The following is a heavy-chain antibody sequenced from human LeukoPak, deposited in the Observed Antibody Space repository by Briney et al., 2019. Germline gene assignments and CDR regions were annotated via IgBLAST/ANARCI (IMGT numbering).Heavy chain of an antibody. CDR3: AKDPNYYDSSGYYSEFDY. CDR2: IRYDGSNK. J-gene: IGHJ4*02. Sequence: GGSLRLSCAASGFTFSSYGMHWVCQAPGKGLEWVAFIRYDGSNKYYADSVKGRFTIPRDNSKNTLYLQMNSLRAEDTAVYYCAKDPNYYDSSGYYSEFDYWGQGTLVTVSS. CDR1: GFTFSSYG. D-gene: IGHD3-22*01. V-gene: IGHV3-30*02.